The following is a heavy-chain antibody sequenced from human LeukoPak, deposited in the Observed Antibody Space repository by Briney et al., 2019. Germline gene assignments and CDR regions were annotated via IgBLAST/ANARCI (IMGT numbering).Heavy chain of an antibody. V-gene: IGHV1-18*01. Sequence: ASVKVSCKASGYTFTSYGISWVRQAPGQGLEWMGWISAYNGNTNYAQKLQGRVTMTTDTSTSTAYMELRSPRSDDTAVYYCAREDSSSLGYYGMDVWGQGTTVTVSS. CDR3: AREDSSSLGYYGMDV. D-gene: IGHD6-13*01. CDR2: ISAYNGNT. CDR1: GYTFTSYG. J-gene: IGHJ6*02.